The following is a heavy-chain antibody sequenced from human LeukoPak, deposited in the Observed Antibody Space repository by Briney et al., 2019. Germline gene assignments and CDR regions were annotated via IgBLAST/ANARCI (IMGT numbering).Heavy chain of an antibody. D-gene: IGHD5-24*01. CDR1: GGSFSGYY. CDR2: INHSGST. V-gene: IGHV4-34*01. J-gene: IGHJ4*02. CDR3: ARTVKMAIDY. Sequence: PSETLSLTCAVYGGSFSGYYWSWIRQPPGKGLEWIGEINHSGSTNYNPSLKSRVTISVDTSKNQFSLKLSSVTAADTAVYYCARTVKMAIDYWGQGTLVTVSS.